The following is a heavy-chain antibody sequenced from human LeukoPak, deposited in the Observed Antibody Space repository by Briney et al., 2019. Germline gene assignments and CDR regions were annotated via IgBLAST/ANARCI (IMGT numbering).Heavy chain of an antibody. D-gene: IGHD3-16*02. CDR2: IKQDGSEK. V-gene: IGHV3-7*01. CDR3: ARVTRHVRGSYRYFDY. CDR1: GFTFSSYW. Sequence: PGGSLRLSCAASGFTFSSYWMSWVRQAPGKGLEWVANIKQDGSEKYYVDSVKGRFTISRDNAKNSLYLQMNSLRAEDTAVYYCARVTRHVRGSYRYFDYWGQGTLVTVSS. J-gene: IGHJ4*02.